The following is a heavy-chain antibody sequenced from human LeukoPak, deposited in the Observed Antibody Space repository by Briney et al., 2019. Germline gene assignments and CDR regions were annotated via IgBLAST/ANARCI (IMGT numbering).Heavy chain of an antibody. CDR3: AAPTTVTTD. CDR1: GGSISSSYYY. Sequence: MSSETLSLTCTVSGGSISSSYYYWGWIRQPPGKGLEWIGSIYSSGSTYYNPSLKSRVTISVDTSKNQFSLKLTSVTAADTAVYYCAAPTTVTTDWGQGTLVTVSS. V-gene: IGHV4-39*01. D-gene: IGHD4-11*01. CDR2: IYSSGST. J-gene: IGHJ4*02.